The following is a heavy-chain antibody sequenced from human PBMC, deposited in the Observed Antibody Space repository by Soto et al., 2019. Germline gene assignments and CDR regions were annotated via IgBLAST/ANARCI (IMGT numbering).Heavy chain of an antibody. CDR1: GFSLSNARMG. CDR3: ARTVRITMVRGVILFDY. Sequence: QVTLKESGPVLVKPTETLTLTCTVSGFSLSNARMGVSWIRQPPGKALEWLAHIFSTDAKSYSTSLKSSLTISKDTSKSQVVLTVTNMDPEDTATYYCARTVRITMVRGVILFDYWGQGTLVTVSS. D-gene: IGHD3-10*01. J-gene: IGHJ4*02. CDR2: IFSTDAK. V-gene: IGHV2-26*01.